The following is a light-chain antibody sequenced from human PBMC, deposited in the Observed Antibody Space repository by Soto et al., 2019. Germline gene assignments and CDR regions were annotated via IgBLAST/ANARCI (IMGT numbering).Light chain of an antibody. J-gene: IGLJ2*01. V-gene: IGLV2-23*01. CDR3: CSYAGSSTLV. CDR1: SSDVGSYNL. CDR2: EGS. Sequence: QSVLTQPASVSGSPGQSITISCTGTSSDVGSYNLVSWYQQHPGKAPKLMIYEGSKRPSGVANRFSGSKSGNTASLTSSGLQAEDEADDYCCSYAGSSTLVFGGGTKLTVL.